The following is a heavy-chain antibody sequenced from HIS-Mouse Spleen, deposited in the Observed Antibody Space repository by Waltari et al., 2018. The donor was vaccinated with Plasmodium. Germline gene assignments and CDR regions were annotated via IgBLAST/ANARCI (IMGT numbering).Heavy chain of an antibody. Sequence: QVQLQESGPGLVKPSENLSLTCTVSGYSISSGYYWGWLRQPPGKGLVWFGSMWHSGSNYDTPALKSRVNISVDTSKNQFSLKLSSVTAADTAVYYCARSLVIASSYWYFDLWGRGTLVTVSS. D-gene: IGHD2-15*01. CDR1: GYSISSGYY. J-gene: IGHJ2*01. CDR3: ARSLVIASSYWYFDL. CDR2: MWHSGSN. V-gene: IGHV4-38-2*02.